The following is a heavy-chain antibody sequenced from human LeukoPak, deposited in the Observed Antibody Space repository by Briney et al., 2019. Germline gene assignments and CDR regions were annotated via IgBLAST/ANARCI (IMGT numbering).Heavy chain of an antibody. J-gene: IGHJ6*03. D-gene: IGHD6-19*01. CDR3: ARGRGIKYNSGGYENPIYYYYYYMDV. CDR2: INHSGST. V-gene: IGHV4-34*01. CDR1: GGSFSNYY. Sequence: SETLSLTCAVYGGSFSNYYWSWIRQPSGKGLEWIGEINHSGSTNYNPSLKSRVTISVDTSKNQFSLKLSSVTAADTAVYYCARGRGIKYNSGGYENPIYYYYYYMDVWGKGTTVTISS.